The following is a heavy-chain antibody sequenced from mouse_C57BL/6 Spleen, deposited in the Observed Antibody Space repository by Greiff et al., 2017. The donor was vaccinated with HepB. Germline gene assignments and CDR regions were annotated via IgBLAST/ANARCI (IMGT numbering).Heavy chain of an antibody. Sequence: EVKVEESGGGLVKPGGSLKLSCAASGFTFSSYAMSWVRQTPEKRLEWVATISDGGSYTYYPDNVKGRFTISRDNAKNNLYLQMSHLKSEDTAMYYCAREGGSSYGNAMDYWGQGTSVTVSS. D-gene: IGHD1-1*01. CDR2: ISDGGSYT. CDR1: GFTFSSYA. CDR3: AREGGSSYGNAMDY. J-gene: IGHJ4*01. V-gene: IGHV5-4*01.